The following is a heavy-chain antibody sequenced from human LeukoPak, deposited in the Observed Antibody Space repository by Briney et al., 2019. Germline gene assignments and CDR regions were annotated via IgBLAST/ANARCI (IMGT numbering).Heavy chain of an antibody. CDR1: DGSVSGSY. D-gene: IGHD2-21*02. V-gene: IGHV4-59*08. CDR3: ARLTGGDPWPQRGWFDL. J-gene: IGHJ5*02. CDR2: IHSAGGT. Sequence: SEPLSLTCSVSDGSVSGSYWIWIRQTPGNGLEWVAYIHSAGGTNYNPSLKGRVTISVDTSKNQFSLKLRSVTAADTAVYFCARLTGGDPWPQRGWFDLWGQGTLVTVSS.